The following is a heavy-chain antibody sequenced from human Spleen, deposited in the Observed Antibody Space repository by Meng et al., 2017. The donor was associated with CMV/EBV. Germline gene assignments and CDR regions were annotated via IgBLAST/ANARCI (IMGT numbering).Heavy chain of an antibody. CDR1: GGSFSANH. V-gene: IGHV4-34*01. CDR2: INHSGST. J-gene: IGHJ4*02. Sequence: HAQLQKGGPGMSKPPETLSLTAACYGGSFSANHWSWILQPPGKELEWMGEINHSGSTNYNPSLKSRVTISVDTSKTPFSLKLSSVTAADTAVYYCARGNAGTNAYWGQGTLVTVSS. D-gene: IGHD1-7*01. CDR3: ARGNAGTNAY.